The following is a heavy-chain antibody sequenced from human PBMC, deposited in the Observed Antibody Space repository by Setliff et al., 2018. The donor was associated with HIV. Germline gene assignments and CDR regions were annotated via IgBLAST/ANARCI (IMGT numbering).Heavy chain of an antibody. V-gene: IGHV3-21*01. CDR1: GFTFSDYS. CDR3: ARDRRRYDIVTLHYMDV. CDR2: ITSSSNYI. Sequence: GGSLRLSCAASGFTFSDYSMNWVRQAPGKGLEWVSSITSSSNYIYYADSVKGRFTISRDNAKNSLYLQMNNLRAEDTAIYYCARDRRRYDIVTLHYMDVWGKGTTVTVSS. J-gene: IGHJ6*03. D-gene: IGHD3-9*01.